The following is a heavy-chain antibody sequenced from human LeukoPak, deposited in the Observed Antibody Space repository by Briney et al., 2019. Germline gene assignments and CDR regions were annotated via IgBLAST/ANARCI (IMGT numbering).Heavy chain of an antibody. CDR2: INTNTGNP. D-gene: IGHD6-19*01. J-gene: IGHJ4*02. V-gene: IGHV7-4-1*02. CDR1: GYTFTSYA. CDR3: ARESGAELIAVADC. Sequence: ASVKVSCKASGYTFTSYAMNWVRQAPGQGLEWMGWINTNTGNPTYAQGFTGRFVFSLDTSVSTAYLQISSLKAEDTAVYYCARESGAELIAVADCWGQGTLVTVSS.